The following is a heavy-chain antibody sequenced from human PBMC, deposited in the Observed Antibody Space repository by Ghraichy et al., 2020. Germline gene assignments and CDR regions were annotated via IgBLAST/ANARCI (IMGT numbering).Heavy chain of an antibody. CDR3: ARDLRGRTNYYGMDV. J-gene: IGHJ6*02. Sequence: ASVKVSCKASGYTFTSYGISWVRQAPGQGLEWMGWISAYNGNTNYAQKLQGRVTMTTDTSTSTAYMELRSLRSDDTAVYYCARDLRGRTNYYGMDVWGQGTTVTVSS. CDR1: GYTFTSYG. CDR2: ISAYNGNT. D-gene: IGHD1-14*01. V-gene: IGHV1-18*04.